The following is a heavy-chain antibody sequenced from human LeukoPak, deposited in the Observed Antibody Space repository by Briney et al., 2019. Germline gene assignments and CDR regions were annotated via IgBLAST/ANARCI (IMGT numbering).Heavy chain of an antibody. J-gene: IGHJ4*02. Sequence: GGSLRLSCAASGFTFDNYRMSWVRQAPGKGLEGGSTVNADCGNTYYADSVKGRFTISRDNSKSTLILQMNSLRVEDTALYYCTKRVKYGGTWDHFADWGQGTLVTVSS. CDR1: GFTFDNYR. CDR2: VNADCGNT. CDR3: TKRVKYGGTWDHFAD. D-gene: IGHD1-26*01. V-gene: IGHV3-23*01.